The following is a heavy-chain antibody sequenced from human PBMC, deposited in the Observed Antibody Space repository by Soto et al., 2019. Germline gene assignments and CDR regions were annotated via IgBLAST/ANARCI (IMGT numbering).Heavy chain of an antibody. CDR3: ARVLYSSSWYPYYYYYGMDV. CDR2: ISSSSSYI. Sequence: GGSLRLSCAASGFTFSSYSMNWVRQTPGKGLEWVSSISSSSSYIYYADSVKGRFTISRDNAKNSLYLQMNSLRAEDTAVYYCARVLYSSSWYPYYYYYGMDVWGQGTTVTVSS. D-gene: IGHD6-13*01. CDR1: GFTFSSYS. J-gene: IGHJ6*02. V-gene: IGHV3-21*01.